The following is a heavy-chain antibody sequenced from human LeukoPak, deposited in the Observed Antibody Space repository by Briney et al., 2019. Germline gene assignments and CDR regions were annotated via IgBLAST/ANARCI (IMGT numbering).Heavy chain of an antibody. V-gene: IGHV3-21*01. CDR3: ASGVVGALFSY. J-gene: IGHJ4*02. CDR2: ISSSRSYI. D-gene: IGHD1-26*01. Sequence: GGSLRLSCAASGFTFSSYSMNWVRQAPGKGLEWVSFISSSRSYIYYADSVKGRFTISRDNAKNSLYLQMNSLRAEDTAVYYCASGVVGALFSYWGQGTLVTISS. CDR1: GFTFSSYS.